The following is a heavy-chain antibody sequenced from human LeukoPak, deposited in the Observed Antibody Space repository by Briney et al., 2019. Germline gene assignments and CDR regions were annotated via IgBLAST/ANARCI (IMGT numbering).Heavy chain of an antibody. CDR3: ARVPMFYYYYYMDV. V-gene: IGHV4-34*01. Sequence: PSETLSLTCAGYGGSFSGYYWSWIRQPPGKGLEWIGEINHGGSTNYNPSLKSRVTISVDTSKNQFSLKLSSVTAADTAVYYCARVPMFYYYYYMDVWGKGTTVTVSS. D-gene: IGHD3-10*02. CDR2: INHGGST. J-gene: IGHJ6*03. CDR1: GGSFSGYY.